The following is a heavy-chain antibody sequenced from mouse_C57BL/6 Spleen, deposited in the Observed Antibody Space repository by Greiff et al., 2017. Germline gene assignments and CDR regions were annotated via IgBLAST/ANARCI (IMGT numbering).Heavy chain of an antibody. CDR3: ARYGAYYSIMDY. CDR1: GFTFTDYY. CDR2: IRNKANGYTT. D-gene: IGHD2-5*01. V-gene: IGHV7-3*01. J-gene: IGHJ4*01. Sequence: EVKLMESGGGLVQPGGSLSLSCAASGFTFTDYYMSWVRQPPGKALEWLGFIRNKANGYTTEYSASVKGRFTISRDNSQSILYLQMNALRAEDSATYYCARYGAYYSIMDYWGQGTSVTVSS.